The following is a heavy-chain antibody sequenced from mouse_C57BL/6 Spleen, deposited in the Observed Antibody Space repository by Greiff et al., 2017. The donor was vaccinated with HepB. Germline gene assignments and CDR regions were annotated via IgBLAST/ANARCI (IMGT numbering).Heavy chain of an antibody. J-gene: IGHJ1*03. CDR1: GYTFTDYN. V-gene: IGHV1-18*01. CDR2: INPNNGGT. CDR3: AITRGDWYFDV. Sequence: VHVKQSGPELVKPGASVKIPCKASGYTFTDYNMDWVKQSHGKSLEWIGDINPNNGGTIYNQKFKGKATLTVDKSSSTTYMQLSSLTSEDSAVYYCAITRGDWYFDVWGTGTTVTVSS.